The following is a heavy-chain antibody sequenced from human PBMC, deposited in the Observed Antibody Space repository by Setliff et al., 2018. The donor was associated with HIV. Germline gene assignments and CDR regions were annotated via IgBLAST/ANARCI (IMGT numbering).Heavy chain of an antibody. CDR2: INPNGGST. J-gene: IGHJ5*02. V-gene: IGHV1-46*01. CDR1: GYTFTSYY. D-gene: IGHD5-18*01. CDR3: ARGGPGSSFGYDWFDP. Sequence: ASVKVSCKASGYTFTSYYIHCVRQAPGQGPEWMGIINPNGGSTNYAQKFQGRVAMTADTSTNTVYMGLSSLRSEGTAIYYCARGGPGSSFGYDWFDPWGQGTPVTAPQ.